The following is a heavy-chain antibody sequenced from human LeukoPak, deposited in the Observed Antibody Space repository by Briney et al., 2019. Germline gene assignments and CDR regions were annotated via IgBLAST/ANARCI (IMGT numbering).Heavy chain of an antibody. J-gene: IGHJ4*02. CDR3: ASHVTVLGTRGFDF. CDR2: VHHGGAS. V-gene: IGHV4-4*02. Sequence: PSGTLSLTCAVSGDSITSHSWWSLVRQPPGKGLEWIGEVHHGGASNYDPSLESRVTISVDKSKNRFSLNLRSVTAADTATYYCASHVTVLGTRGFDFWGRGTLVTVS. CDR1: GDSITSHSW. D-gene: IGHD6-19*01.